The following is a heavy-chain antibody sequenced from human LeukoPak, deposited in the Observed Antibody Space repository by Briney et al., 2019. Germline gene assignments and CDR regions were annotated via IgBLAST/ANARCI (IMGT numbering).Heavy chain of an antibody. Sequence: PGESLRLSCAASGFTVSNFYMSWVRQAPGKGLEWVSVIYSGGSTSSADSVKGRFTMSRDTSKNTLYLQMNSLRAEDTAVYLCVRMVTGWPNWIDPWGQGTLVTVSS. V-gene: IGHV3-66*01. CDR1: GFTVSNFY. J-gene: IGHJ5*02. D-gene: IGHD6-19*01. CDR3: VRMVTGWPNWIDP. CDR2: IYSGGST.